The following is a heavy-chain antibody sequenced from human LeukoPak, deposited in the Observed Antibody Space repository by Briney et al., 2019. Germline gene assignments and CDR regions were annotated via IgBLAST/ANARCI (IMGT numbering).Heavy chain of an antibody. Sequence: GGSLRLSCAVSGFTVSSNYMSWVRQAPGKGLEWVSAISGSGGSTYYADSVKGRFTISRDNSKNTLYLQMNSLRAEDTAVYYCAKDLGYYDSSGPWGQGTLVTVSS. CDR1: GFTVSSNY. CDR3: AKDLGYYDSSGP. J-gene: IGHJ5*02. D-gene: IGHD3-22*01. CDR2: ISGSGGST. V-gene: IGHV3-23*01.